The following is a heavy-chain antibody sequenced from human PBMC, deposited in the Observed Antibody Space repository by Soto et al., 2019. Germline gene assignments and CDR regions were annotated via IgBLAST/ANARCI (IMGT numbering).Heavy chain of an antibody. CDR2: INHSGST. J-gene: IGHJ5*02. CDR3: ARVPRQLTTNYDFWSGSRRGWFDP. D-gene: IGHD3-3*01. CDR1: GGSFSGYY. V-gene: IGHV4-34*01. Sequence: SETLSLTCAVYGGSFSGYYWSWIRQPPGKGLEWIGEINHSGSTNYNPSLKSRVTISVDTSKNQFSLKLSPVTAADTAVYYCARVPRQLTTNYDFWSGSRRGWFDPWGQGTLVTSPQ.